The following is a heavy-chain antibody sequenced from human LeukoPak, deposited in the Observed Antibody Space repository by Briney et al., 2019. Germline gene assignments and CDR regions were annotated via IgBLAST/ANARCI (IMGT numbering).Heavy chain of an antibody. CDR3: ARDVPVEDDAPTFRR. CDR1: GFTFSSYS. J-gene: IGHJ4*02. V-gene: IGHV3-21*01. Sequence: GGSLRLSCAASGFTFSSYSMNWVRQAPGKGLEWVSSISSSGTYMYYADSVKGRFTISRDNAKNSLYLQMNSLRAEDTAVHYCARDVPVEDDAPTFRRWGQGTLVTVSS. CDR2: ISSSGTYM. D-gene: IGHD2/OR15-2a*01.